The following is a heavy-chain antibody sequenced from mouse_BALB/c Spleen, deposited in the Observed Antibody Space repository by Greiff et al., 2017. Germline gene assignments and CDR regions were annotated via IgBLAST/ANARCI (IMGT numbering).Heavy chain of an antibody. V-gene: IGHV3-6*02. CDR1: GYSITSGYY. CDR2: ISYDGSN. D-gene: IGHD2-4*01. CDR3: ARAPHDYDGMDY. Sequence: ESGPGLVKPSQSLSLTCSVTGYSITSGYYWNWIRQFPGNKLEWMGYISYDGSNNYNPSLKNRISITRDTSKNQFFLKLNSVTTEDTATYYCARAPHDYDGMDYWGQGTSVTVSS. J-gene: IGHJ4*01.